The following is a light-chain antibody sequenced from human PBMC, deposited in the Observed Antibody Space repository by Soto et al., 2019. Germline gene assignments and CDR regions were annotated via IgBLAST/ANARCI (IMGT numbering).Light chain of an antibody. CDR2: DVR. CDR1: SNDVGGYNY. CDR3: SAYTSSSTPYV. V-gene: IGLV2-14*01. Sequence: QSALTQAASVSGSPGQSITISCTGTSNDVGGYNYVSWYQQHPDTAPKLIIYDVRYRPSGVSDRFSGSKSGNTASLTISGLQAEDEADYYCSAYTSSSTPYVFGSGTKV. J-gene: IGLJ1*01.